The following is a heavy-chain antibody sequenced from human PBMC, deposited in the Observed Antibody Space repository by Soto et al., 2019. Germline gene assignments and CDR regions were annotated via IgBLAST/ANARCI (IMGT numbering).Heavy chain of an antibody. CDR3: VGGSGWYGNYYYGMDV. CDR1: GGSVSSGSYY. Sequence: SETLSLTCTVSGGSVSSGSYYWSWIRQPPGKGLEWIGYIYYSGSTNYNPSLKSRVTISVDTSKNQFSLKLSSVTAADTAVYYCVGGSGWYGNYYYGMDVWGQGTTVTVSS. D-gene: IGHD6-19*01. V-gene: IGHV4-61*01. CDR2: IYYSGST. J-gene: IGHJ6*02.